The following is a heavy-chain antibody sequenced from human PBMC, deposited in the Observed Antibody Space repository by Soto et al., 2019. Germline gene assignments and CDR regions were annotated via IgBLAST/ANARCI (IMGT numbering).Heavy chain of an antibody. CDR1: GYRFTSYG. D-gene: IGHD3-22*01. V-gene: IGHV1-18*01. Sequence: RASVKVSCKASGYRFTSYGINWVRQAPGQGLEWLGWISAYDGNTNYAQILQGRVSMTTDTSANTAYMELRSLRADDTAMYYCARGGYYDSSGSPNYYYYGMNVCGQGTTVTVS. CDR2: ISAYDGNT. J-gene: IGHJ6*02. CDR3: ARGGYYDSSGSPNYYYYGMNV.